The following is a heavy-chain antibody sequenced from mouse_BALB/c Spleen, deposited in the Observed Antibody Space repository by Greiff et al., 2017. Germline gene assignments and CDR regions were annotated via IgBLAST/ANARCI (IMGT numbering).Heavy chain of an antibody. V-gene: IGHV7-3*02. CDR2: IRNKANGYTT. D-gene: IGHD1-2*01. J-gene: IGHJ4*01. CDR3: ARDWYYGYAYYAMDY. CDR1: GFTFTDYY. Sequence: EVKLVESGGGLVQPGGSLRLSCATSGFTFTDYYMSWVRQPPGKALEWLGFIRNKANGYTTEYSASVKGRFTISRDNSQSILYLQMNTLRAEDSATYYCARDWYYGYAYYAMDYWGQGTSVTVSS.